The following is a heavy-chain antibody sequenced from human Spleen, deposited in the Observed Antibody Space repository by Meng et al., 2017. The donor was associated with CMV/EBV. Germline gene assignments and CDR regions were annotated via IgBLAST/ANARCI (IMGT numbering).Heavy chain of an antibody. D-gene: IGHD6-19*01. V-gene: IGHV3-48*04. CDR1: GFTFSSYA. Sequence: GGSLRLSCAASGFTFSSYAMSWVRQAPGKGLEWVSYISSSGSTIYYADSVKGRFTISRDNAKNSLYLQMNSLRAEDTALYFCARGRYSSGWSIGYYYYGMDVWGQGATVTVSS. CDR3: ARGRYSSGWSIGYYYYGMDV. CDR2: ISSSGSTI. J-gene: IGHJ6*02.